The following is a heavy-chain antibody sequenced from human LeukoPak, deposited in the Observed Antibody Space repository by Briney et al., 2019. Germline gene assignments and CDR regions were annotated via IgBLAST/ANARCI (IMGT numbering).Heavy chain of an antibody. Sequence: SVKVSCKASGGTFSSYAISWVRQAPGQGLEWMGGIIPIFGTTNYAQKFQGRVTITTDESTSTAYMELSSLRSEDTAVYYCARGLTSANYFDYWGQGTLVTVSS. CDR1: GGTFSSYA. D-gene: IGHD4/OR15-4a*01. V-gene: IGHV1-69*05. J-gene: IGHJ4*02. CDR3: ARGLTSANYFDY. CDR2: IIPIFGTT.